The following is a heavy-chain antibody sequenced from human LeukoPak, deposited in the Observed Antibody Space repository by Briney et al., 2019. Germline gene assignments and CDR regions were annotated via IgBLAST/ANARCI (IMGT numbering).Heavy chain of an antibody. V-gene: IGHV5-51*01. Sequence: GEALKISFKGSGYSFTSYWIGWVRQMPGKGLEWMGIIYPGDSYTRYSPSFQGQVTISADKSISTAYLQWSSLHASGTAMYSCARLGYCSGGSCSSGGILLDPWGQGTLVTVSS. J-gene: IGHJ5*02. CDR3: ARLGYCSGGSCSSGGILLDP. D-gene: IGHD2-15*01. CDR1: GYSFTSYW. CDR2: IYPGDSYT.